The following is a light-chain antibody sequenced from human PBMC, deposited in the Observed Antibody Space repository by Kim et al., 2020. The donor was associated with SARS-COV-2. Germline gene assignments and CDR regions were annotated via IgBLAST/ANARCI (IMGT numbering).Light chain of an antibody. Sequence: IQMTQSPSSLSASVGDRVTITCRASQSISSYLNWYQQKPGKAPKLLIYAASSLQSGVPSRFSGSGSGTDFTLTNSSLQPEDFATYYCQQSYSTPRTFGQGTKLEI. CDR1: QSISSY. CDR2: AAS. CDR3: QQSYSTPRT. J-gene: IGKJ2*02. V-gene: IGKV1-39*01.